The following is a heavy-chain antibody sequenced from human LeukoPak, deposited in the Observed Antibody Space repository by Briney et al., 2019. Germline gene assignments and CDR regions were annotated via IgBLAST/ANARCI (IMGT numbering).Heavy chain of an antibody. CDR1: GFTFRNSW. CDR2: IKSKTDGGTT. Sequence: PGGSLRLSCAASGFTFRNSWMHWVRQAPGKGLEWVGRIKSKTDGGTTDYAAPVKGRFTISRDDSKNTLYLQMNSLKTEDTAVYYCTTDYYGSGSYPDAFDIWGRGTMVTVSS. V-gene: IGHV3-15*01. D-gene: IGHD3-10*01. CDR3: TTDYYGSGSYPDAFDI. J-gene: IGHJ3*02.